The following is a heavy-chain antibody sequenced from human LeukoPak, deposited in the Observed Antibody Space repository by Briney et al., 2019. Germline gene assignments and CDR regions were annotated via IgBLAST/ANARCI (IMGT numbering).Heavy chain of an antibody. Sequence: GGSLRLSCAASGFTFSNYGMHWVRQAPGKGLEWVAFIRYDGSNKYYADSVKGRFTISRDNSKNTLYLQMNSLRAEDTAVYYCAKDRSGIAAAGSPFDPWGQGTLVTVSS. J-gene: IGHJ5*02. V-gene: IGHV3-30*02. CDR2: IRYDGSNK. CDR1: GFTFSNYG. D-gene: IGHD6-13*01. CDR3: AKDRSGIAAAGSPFDP.